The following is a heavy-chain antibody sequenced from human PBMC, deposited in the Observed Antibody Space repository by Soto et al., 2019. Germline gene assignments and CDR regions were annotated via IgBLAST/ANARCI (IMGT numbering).Heavy chain of an antibody. V-gene: IGHV3-30-3*01. CDR3: ARDWMGAPNY. CDR1: GFTFRSYA. Sequence: GGSLRLSCAASGFTFRSYAMHWVRQAPGKGLEWVAVISYDGSNKYYADSVKGRFTISRDNSKNTLYLQMNSLRAEDTAVYYCARDWMGAPNYWGQGTLVTVSS. J-gene: IGHJ4*02. D-gene: IGHD1-26*01. CDR2: ISYDGSNK.